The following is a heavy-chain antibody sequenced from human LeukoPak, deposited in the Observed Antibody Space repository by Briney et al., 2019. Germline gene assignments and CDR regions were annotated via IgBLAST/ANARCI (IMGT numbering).Heavy chain of an antibody. J-gene: IGHJ4*02. CDR1: GFTFGNYG. CDR3: AKDAYSGYDYPNY. CDR2: ITYDGMNK. D-gene: IGHD5-12*01. Sequence: PGRSLRLSCAASGFTFGNYGMHWVRQAPGKGLEWVAGITYDGMNKFYAYSVQGRSTISRDNSKNTLYLQMNSLRVEDTAVYYCAKDAYSGYDYPNYWGQGTLVTVSS. V-gene: IGHV3-30*18.